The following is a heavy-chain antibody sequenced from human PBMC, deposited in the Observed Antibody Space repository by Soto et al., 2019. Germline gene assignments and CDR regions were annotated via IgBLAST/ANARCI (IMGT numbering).Heavy chain of an antibody. J-gene: IGHJ4*02. Sequence: LRLSCAASGCTFSSNAMTWVRRAPGKGLEWVSVITNTGGDTLYADSVKGRFTMSRDNSKNILYLQMNSLRAEDTAIYYCARASGESYPGSRVFDSWGQGTRVTVSS. V-gene: IGHV3-23*01. CDR3: ARASGESYPGSRVFDS. CDR2: ITNTGGDT. D-gene: IGHD3-10*01. CDR1: GCTFSSNA.